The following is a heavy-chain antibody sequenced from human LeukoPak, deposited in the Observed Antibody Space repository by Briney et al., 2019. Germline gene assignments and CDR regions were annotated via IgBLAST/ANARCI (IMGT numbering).Heavy chain of an antibody. D-gene: IGHD3-3*01. CDR3: AREGLSITIFGVVITGLDY. Sequence: GGSLRLSCAASGFTFSSYAMHWVRQAPGKVLEWVAVISYDGSNKYYADSVKGRFTISRDNSKNTLYLQMNSLRAEDTAVYYCAREGLSITIFGVVITGLDYWGQGTLVTVSS. J-gene: IGHJ4*02. CDR2: ISYDGSNK. V-gene: IGHV3-30*04. CDR1: GFTFSSYA.